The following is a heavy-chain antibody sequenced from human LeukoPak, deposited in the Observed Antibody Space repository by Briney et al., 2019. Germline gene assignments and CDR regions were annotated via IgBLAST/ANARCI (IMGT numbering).Heavy chain of an antibody. D-gene: IGHD1-26*01. Sequence: SETLSLTCAVYGGSFSGYYWGWIRQPPGKGLEWIGSISYSGSTSYNPSLKSRVTISLDTSKNQFSLKLSSVTAADTAVYYCAISDSGSFTWGQGTLVTVSS. CDR3: AISDSGSFT. J-gene: IGHJ5*02. V-gene: IGHV4-34*01. CDR2: ISYSGST. CDR1: GGSFSGYY.